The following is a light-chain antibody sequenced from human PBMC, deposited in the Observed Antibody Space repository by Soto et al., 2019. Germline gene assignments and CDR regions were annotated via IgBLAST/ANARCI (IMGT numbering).Light chain of an antibody. CDR3: QQRYNWPLT. J-gene: IGKJ1*01. CDR1: QNVGSY. CDR2: DAS. V-gene: IGKV3-11*01. Sequence: EIVLAQSPATLSLSPGERATLSCRASQNVGSYLAWYQQKFGQAPRLLIYDASNRATGIPARFSGSGSATAFPLTISSLEPEDFAVYYCQQRYNWPLTFGQGTKVEIK.